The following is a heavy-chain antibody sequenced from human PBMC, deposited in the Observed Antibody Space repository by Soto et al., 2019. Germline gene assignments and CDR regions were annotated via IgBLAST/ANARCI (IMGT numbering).Heavy chain of an antibody. CDR2: INAGNGNT. D-gene: IGHD6-6*01. V-gene: IGHV1-3*01. Sequence: QVQLVQSGAEVKKPGASVKVSCKASGYTFTSYAMHWVRQAPGQRLEWMGWINAGNGNTKYSQKLQGRVTITRQTSASTAYMELSSLRSADTAVYYCARTQWDNQLVHAFDYWGQGTLVTVSS. CDR3: ARTQWDNQLVHAFDY. J-gene: IGHJ4*02. CDR1: GYTFTSYA.